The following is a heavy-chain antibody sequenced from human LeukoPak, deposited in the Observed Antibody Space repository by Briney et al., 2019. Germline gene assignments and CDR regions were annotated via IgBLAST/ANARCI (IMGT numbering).Heavy chain of an antibody. CDR3: ARGITIFGVAEDAFDI. V-gene: IGHV3-48*04. J-gene: IGHJ3*02. Sequence: PGGSLRLSCAASGFTFSSYSMNWVRQAPGKGLERVSYISSSSSTIYYADSVKGRFTISRDNAKNSLYLQMNSLRAEDTAVYYCARGITIFGVAEDAFDIWGQGTMVTVSS. CDR2: ISSSSSTI. D-gene: IGHD3-3*01. CDR1: GFTFSSYS.